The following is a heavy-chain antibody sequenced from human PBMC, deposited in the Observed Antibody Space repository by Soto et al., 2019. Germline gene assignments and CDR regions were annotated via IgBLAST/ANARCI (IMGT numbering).Heavy chain of an antibody. Sequence: PWGSLRLSCAASGFTFSSYAMSCVRQAPGKGLEWGSGISGSGISPYYADSAKGRFTISRDNSKNTLYLQMNSLRAEDTAVYYCAKDPFTHFDYWGQGTLVTVSS. CDR3: AKDPFTHFDY. CDR1: GFTFSSYA. CDR2: ISGSGISP. V-gene: IGHV3-23*01. J-gene: IGHJ4*02. D-gene: IGHD2-15*01.